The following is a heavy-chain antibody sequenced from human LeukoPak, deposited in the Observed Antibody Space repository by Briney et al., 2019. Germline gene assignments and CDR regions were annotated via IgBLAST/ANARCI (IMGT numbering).Heavy chain of an antibody. Sequence: PGGSLRLSCAASGFTFSSYWMSWVRQAPGKGLEWVANIKQDGSEKYYVDSVKGRFTISRDNAKNSLYLQMNSPRAEDTAVYYCARLAAQYSSGWYSYYYYYMDVWGKGTTVTVSS. CDR3: ARLAAQYSSGWYSYYYYYMDV. CDR2: IKQDGSEK. D-gene: IGHD6-19*01. J-gene: IGHJ6*03. CDR1: GFTFSSYW. V-gene: IGHV3-7*01.